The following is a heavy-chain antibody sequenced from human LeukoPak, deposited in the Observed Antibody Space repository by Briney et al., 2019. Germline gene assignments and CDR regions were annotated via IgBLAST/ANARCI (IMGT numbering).Heavy chain of an antibody. D-gene: IGHD7-27*01. V-gene: IGHV3-23*01. CDR2: ITGLAGWT. CDR3: AKDRRRCSSTACHWGLFDF. CDR1: GFTLSDYA. J-gene: IGHJ4*02. Sequence: GGSLRLSCAASGFTLSDYAMTCVRQAPGKGLEWVSYITGLAGWTYYADSIKGRFTISRDISNNTLHLQMNAVGADDTAVYFCAKDRRRCSSTACHWGLFDFWGQGALVTVSS.